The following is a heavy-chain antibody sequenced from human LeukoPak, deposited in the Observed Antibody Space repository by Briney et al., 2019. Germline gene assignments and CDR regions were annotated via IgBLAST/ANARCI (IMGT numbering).Heavy chain of an antibody. D-gene: IGHD4-17*01. J-gene: IGHJ4*02. CDR1: GYTFTRYD. CDR2: MNPNSGTT. V-gene: IGHV1-8*01. Sequence: ASVKVSCKASGYTFTRYDINWVRQATGQGLEWMGWMNPNSGTTGYAQKFQGGVTMTRNTLMSTAYMELSSLRSEDTAVYYCARGPTGYGDYYFDYWGQGTLVTVSS. CDR3: ARGPTGYGDYYFDY.